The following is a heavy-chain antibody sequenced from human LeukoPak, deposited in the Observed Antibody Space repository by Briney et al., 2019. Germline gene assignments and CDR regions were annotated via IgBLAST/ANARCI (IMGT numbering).Heavy chain of an antibody. CDR3: ARIPHSYGDYVVDY. D-gene: IGHD4-17*01. CDR1: GYTFTGYY. V-gene: IGHV1-2*02. CDR2: INPNSGGT. J-gene: IGHJ4*02. Sequence: GASVKVSCKASGYTFTGYYMDWVRQAPGQGLEWMGWINPNSGGTNYAQKFQGRVTMTRDTSISTAYMELSRLRSDDTAVYYCARIPHSYGDYVVDYWGQGTLVTVSS.